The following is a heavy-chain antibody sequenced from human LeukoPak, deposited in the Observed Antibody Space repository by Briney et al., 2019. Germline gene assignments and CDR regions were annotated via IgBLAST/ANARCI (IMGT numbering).Heavy chain of an antibody. CDR3: ARAGGGPAAGSFDP. D-gene: IGHD6-13*01. CDR2: IYYSGST. Sequence: PSQTLSLTCTVSGGSISSGDYYWSWIRQPPGKGLEWIGYIYYSGSTYYNPSLKSRVTISVDTSKNQFSLKLSSVTAADTAVYYCARAGGGPAAGSFDPWGQGTLVTVSS. V-gene: IGHV4-30-4*01. CDR1: GGSISSGDYY. J-gene: IGHJ5*02.